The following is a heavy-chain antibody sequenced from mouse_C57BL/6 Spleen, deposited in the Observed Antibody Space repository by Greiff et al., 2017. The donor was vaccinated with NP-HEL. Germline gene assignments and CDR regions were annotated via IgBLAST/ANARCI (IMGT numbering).Heavy chain of an antibody. V-gene: IGHV1-53*01. CDR1: GYTFTSYW. CDR3: ARSRACYSNFYYFDY. J-gene: IGHJ2*01. D-gene: IGHD2-5*01. CDR2: INPSNGGT. Sequence: VQLQQPGTELVKPGASVKLSCKASGYTFTSYWMHWVKQRPGQGLEWIGNINPSNGGTNYNEKFKSKATLTVDKSSSTAYMQLRSLTTEDSAVYYWARSRACYSNFYYFDYWGQGTTLTVSS.